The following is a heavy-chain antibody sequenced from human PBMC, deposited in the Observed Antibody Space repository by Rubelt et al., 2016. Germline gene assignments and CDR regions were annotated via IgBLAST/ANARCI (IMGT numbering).Heavy chain of an antibody. D-gene: IGHD6-19*01. CDR1: GLTFSSYS. CDR2: IRSSGHTI. V-gene: IGHV3-48*04. Sequence: EMQLVESGGGLVQPGGSLRLSCAASGLTFSSYSMNWVRQAPGKGLEWISYIRSSGHTIYYADSVKGRFTISRDNAKKSLYMKMNSLRAEVTAVYYCASKGQYTSGWYYWGQGTLVTVSS. J-gene: IGHJ4*02. CDR3: ASKGQYTSGWYY.